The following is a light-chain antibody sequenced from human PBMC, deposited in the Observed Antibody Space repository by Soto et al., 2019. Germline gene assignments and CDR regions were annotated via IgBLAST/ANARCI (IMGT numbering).Light chain of an antibody. J-gene: IGLJ1*01. V-gene: IGLV2-18*02. CDR3: NSYTGSSTYV. CDR1: ISDVGSYNR. CDR2: EVS. Sequence: QSALTQPPSVSGSPGHSVAISCTGTISDVGSYNRVSWYQQPPGAAPKLLIYEVSNRPSGVPDRFSGSKSGNTASLTISGLQADDEADYYCNSYTGSSTYVFGTGTKVTVL.